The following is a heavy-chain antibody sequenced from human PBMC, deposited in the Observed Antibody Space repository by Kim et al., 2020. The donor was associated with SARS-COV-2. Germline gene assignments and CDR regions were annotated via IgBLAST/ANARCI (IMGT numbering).Heavy chain of an antibody. D-gene: IGHD7-27*01. J-gene: IGHJ4*02. CDR3: AREGRWGTSLDY. CDR2: ISATGSN. Sequence: SETLSLTCTVSGDSISGYTYYWNWIRQPAGKGLEWIGRISATGSNNYNPSLKSRVTISVDTSKNQFSLKLTSVTAADTAVYYCAREGRWGTSLDYWGQGTLVTVSS. V-gene: IGHV4-61*02. CDR1: GDSISGYTYY.